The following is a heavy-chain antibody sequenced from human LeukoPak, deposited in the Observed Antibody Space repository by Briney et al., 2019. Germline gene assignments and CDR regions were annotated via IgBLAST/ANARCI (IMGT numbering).Heavy chain of an antibody. D-gene: IGHD3-9*01. V-gene: IGHV3-66*01. Sequence: GGPLRLSCAASGFTFSNYAMNWVRQAPGKGLEWVSVIYSGGSTYYADSVKGRFTISRDNSKNTLYLQMNSLRAEDTAVYYCARAEKYYDILTGYYSWGQGTLVTVSS. CDR2: IYSGGST. CDR3: ARAEKYYDILTGYYS. J-gene: IGHJ5*02. CDR1: GFTFSNYA.